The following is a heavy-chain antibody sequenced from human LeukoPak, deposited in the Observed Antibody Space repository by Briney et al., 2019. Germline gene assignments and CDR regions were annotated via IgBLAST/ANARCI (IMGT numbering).Heavy chain of an antibody. J-gene: IGHJ5*02. CDR2: INHSGST. Sequence: PSETLSLTCAVYGGSFSGYYWSWIRQPPGKGLEWIGEINHSGSTNYNPSLKSRVTISVDTSKNQFSLKLSSVTAADTAVYYCARGLRSGSLNWFDPWGQGTLVTVSS. D-gene: IGHD3-10*01. CDR1: GGSFSGYY. V-gene: IGHV4-34*01. CDR3: ARGLRSGSLNWFDP.